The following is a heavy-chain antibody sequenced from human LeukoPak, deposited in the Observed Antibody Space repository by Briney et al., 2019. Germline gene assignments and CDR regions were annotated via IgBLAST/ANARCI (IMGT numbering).Heavy chain of an antibody. J-gene: IGHJ4*02. CDR3: ARAEGRH. Sequence: QPEGSLRLSCAASGFTFSSYAMNWVRQTPGKGLEWVSVIGGSGGISYYADFVKGRFTISRDNSKNTLYLQMDSLRAEDTAVYYCARAEGRHWGQGTLVTVSS. CDR1: GFTFSSYA. CDR2: IGGSGGIS. V-gene: IGHV3-23*01. D-gene: IGHD6-6*01.